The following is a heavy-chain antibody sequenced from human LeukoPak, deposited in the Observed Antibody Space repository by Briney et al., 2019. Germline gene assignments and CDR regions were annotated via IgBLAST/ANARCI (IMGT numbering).Heavy chain of an antibody. CDR3: RRGIYCSGGSCYRDAFDI. CDR1: GFTFSDYF. V-gene: IGHV3-11*01. Sequence: PGGSLRLSCAASGFTFSDYFMSWIRQAPGKGLEWVSCISSSGFTIYYGDSVKGRFTISRDNADNSLFLQMNSLRVEDTAVYYCRRGIYCSGGSCYRDAFDIWGQGTMVTVSS. J-gene: IGHJ3*02. D-gene: IGHD2-15*01. CDR2: ISSSGFTI.